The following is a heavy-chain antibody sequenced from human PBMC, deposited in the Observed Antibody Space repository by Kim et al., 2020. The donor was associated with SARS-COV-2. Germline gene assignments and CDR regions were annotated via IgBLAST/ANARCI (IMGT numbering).Heavy chain of an antibody. J-gene: IGHJ4*02. D-gene: IGHD3-16*01. Sequence: GGSLRLSCTVSGFSFRTYGMHWVRQAPDKGLEWVAFIWYHGRDADYADSVKGRFTISRDNSKNTLHLEMNSLRAEDTAVYYCARDHYDTTGHYSPSYWGQGTLVSVSS. CDR3: ARDHYDTTGHYSPSY. CDR2: IWYHGRDA. CDR1: GFSFRTYG. V-gene: IGHV3-33*01.